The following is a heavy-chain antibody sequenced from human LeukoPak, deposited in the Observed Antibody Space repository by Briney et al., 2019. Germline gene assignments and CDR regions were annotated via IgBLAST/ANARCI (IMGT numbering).Heavy chain of an antibody. CDR3: ARDHQGYSGYDIALLDYYYMDV. CDR1: GFTVSSNY. D-gene: IGHD5-12*01. Sequence: GGSLRLSCAASGFTVSSNYMSWVRQAPGKGLEWVSVIYSGGSTYYADSVKGRFTISRDNSKNTLYLQMNSLRAEDTAVYYCARDHQGYSGYDIALLDYYYMDVWGKGTTVTVSS. J-gene: IGHJ6*03. V-gene: IGHV3-53*01. CDR2: IYSGGST.